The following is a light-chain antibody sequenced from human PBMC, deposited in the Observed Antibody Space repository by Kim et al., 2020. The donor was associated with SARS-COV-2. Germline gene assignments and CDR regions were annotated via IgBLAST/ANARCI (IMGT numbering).Light chain of an antibody. Sequence: QSVLTQPSSVSGALGQTVTISCSGRGSNLGAGYDVHWYQQLPGTAPRLLIYGNNNRPSGVPDRFSGSKSGTSASLAISALQTEDEAVYFCQSHDSSLSDAVFGGGTQLTVL. CDR3: QSHDSSLSDAV. V-gene: IGLV1-40*01. CDR2: GNN. J-gene: IGLJ3*02. CDR1: GSNLGAGYD.